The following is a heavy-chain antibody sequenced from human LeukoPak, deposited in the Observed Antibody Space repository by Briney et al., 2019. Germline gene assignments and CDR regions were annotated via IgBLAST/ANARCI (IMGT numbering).Heavy chain of an antibody. CDR1: GFTFSSYG. V-gene: IGHV3-33*06. CDR3: AKASLAVAGIFDP. J-gene: IGHJ5*02. CDR2: IWYDGSNK. D-gene: IGHD6-19*01. Sequence: PGGSLRLSCAASGFTFSSYGMHWVRQAPGKGLEGVAVIWYDGSNKYYADSVKGRFTISRGNSKNTLYLQMNSLRAEDTAVYYCAKASLAVAGIFDPWGQGTLVTVSS.